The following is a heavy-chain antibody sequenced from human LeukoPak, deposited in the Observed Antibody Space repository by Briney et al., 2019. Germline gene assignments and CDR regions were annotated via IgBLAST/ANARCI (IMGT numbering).Heavy chain of an antibody. CDR2: ISSSGSTI. V-gene: IGHV3-11*01. Sequence: LSLTCAVYGGSFSGYYWSWIRQAPGKGLEWVSYISSSGSTIYYAGSVKGRFTISRDNSKNTLYLQMNSLRAEDTAVYYCAKDRDDFWSGYSLDAFDIWGQGTMVTVSS. CDR1: GGSFSGYY. J-gene: IGHJ3*02. D-gene: IGHD3-3*01. CDR3: AKDRDDFWSGYSLDAFDI.